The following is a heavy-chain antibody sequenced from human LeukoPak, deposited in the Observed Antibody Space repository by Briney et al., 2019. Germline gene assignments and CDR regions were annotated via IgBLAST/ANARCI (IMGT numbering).Heavy chain of an antibody. D-gene: IGHD3-16*01. V-gene: IGHV3-23*01. Sequence: GGSLRLSCAASGFTFSSYAMSWVRQAPGKGLEWVSAISGSGGSTYYADSVKGRFTISRDNSRDTLYLQMNSLRAEDTAVYYCAKGYYDYVWGSYYFDYWGRGTLVTVSS. CDR3: AKGYYDYVWGSYYFDY. J-gene: IGHJ4*02. CDR2: ISGSGGST. CDR1: GFTFSSYA.